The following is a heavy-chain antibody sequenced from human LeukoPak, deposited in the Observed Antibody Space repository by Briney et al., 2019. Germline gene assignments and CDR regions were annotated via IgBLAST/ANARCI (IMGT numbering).Heavy chain of an antibody. CDR2: IYISGST. D-gene: IGHD3-9*01. J-gene: IGHJ4*02. CDR1: GGSISSGSYY. Sequence: SETLSLTCTVSGGSISSGSYYWNWIRQSAGKGLEWIGRIYISGSTNYNPSLKSRVSMSLDTSKNQFSLKLTSVTAADTAVYYCARGGLRYHPAYFDYWGQGTLVTVSS. V-gene: IGHV4-61*02. CDR3: ARGGLRYHPAYFDY.